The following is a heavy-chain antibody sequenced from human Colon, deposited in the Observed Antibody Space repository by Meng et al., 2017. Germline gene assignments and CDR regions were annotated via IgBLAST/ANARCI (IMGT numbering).Heavy chain of an antibody. CDR3: ARYFYDSRGVTWFDS. Sequence: QLQESGPGLVKPSQTLSLTCTVSGGSISSGDYYWSWSRQHPGKGLEWIGYFYFSGNTYYNPSLKSRVSISVDTSKNRFSLNLSSVTAADTAVYYCARYFYDSRGVTWFDSWGQGTLVTVSS. D-gene: IGHD3-22*01. V-gene: IGHV4-31*03. CDR1: GGSISSGDYY. CDR2: FYFSGNT. J-gene: IGHJ5*01.